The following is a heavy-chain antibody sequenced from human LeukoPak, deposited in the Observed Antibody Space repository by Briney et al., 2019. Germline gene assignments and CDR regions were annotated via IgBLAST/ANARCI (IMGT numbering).Heavy chain of an antibody. Sequence: VASVKVSCRAYGYTFISYGISWVRQAPGQGLESMGWISAYNGNTNYAQKLQGRVTMTTDTSTSTAYMELRSLRSDDTAVYYCARGQDYYDTYLVYWGQGTLVTVSS. CDR2: ISAYNGNT. CDR1: GYTFISYG. V-gene: IGHV1-18*01. J-gene: IGHJ4*02. D-gene: IGHD3-22*01. CDR3: ARGQDYYDTYLVY.